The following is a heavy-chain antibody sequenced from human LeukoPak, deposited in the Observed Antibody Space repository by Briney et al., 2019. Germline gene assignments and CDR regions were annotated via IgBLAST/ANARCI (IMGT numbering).Heavy chain of an antibody. J-gene: IGHJ4*02. V-gene: IGHV3-7*01. Sequence: PGGSLRLSCAASGFTFSTYWMSWVRQAPGNVLEWVGIIKQDGSEKYYVDSVKGRLTISRDNAKNSLYLQMNSLRAEDTAVYYCARDEFLGGQGALVTVSS. CDR3: ARDEFL. D-gene: IGHD3-3*01. CDR2: IKQDGSEK. CDR1: GFTFSTYW.